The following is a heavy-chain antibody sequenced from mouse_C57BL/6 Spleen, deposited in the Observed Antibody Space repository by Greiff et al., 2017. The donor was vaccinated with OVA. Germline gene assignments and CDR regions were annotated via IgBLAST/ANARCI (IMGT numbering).Heavy chain of an antibody. CDR1: GYTFTDYY. CDR3: ARKYDYHFDY. Sequence: EVQLQQSGPVLVKPGASVKMSCKASGYTFTDYYMNWVKQSHGKSLEWIGVINPYNGGTSYNQKFKGKATLTVDKSSSTAYMELNSLTSEDSAVYYCARKYDYHFDYWGQGTTLTVSS. V-gene: IGHV1-19*01. D-gene: IGHD2-4*01. J-gene: IGHJ2*01. CDR2: INPYNGGT.